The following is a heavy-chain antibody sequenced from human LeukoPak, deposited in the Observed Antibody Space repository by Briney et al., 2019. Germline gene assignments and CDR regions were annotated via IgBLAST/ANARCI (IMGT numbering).Heavy chain of an antibody. CDR2: ISGSGGST. CDR1: GFTFSSYA. CDR3: AKDGGSGSYSAFDI. Sequence: RSGGSLRLSCAASGFTFSSYAMSWVRQAPGKGLEWVSAISGSGGSTYYADSVKGRFTISRDNSKNTLYLQMNSLRAGDTAVYYCAKDGGSGSYSAFDIWGQGTMVTVSS. D-gene: IGHD3-10*01. J-gene: IGHJ3*02. V-gene: IGHV3-23*01.